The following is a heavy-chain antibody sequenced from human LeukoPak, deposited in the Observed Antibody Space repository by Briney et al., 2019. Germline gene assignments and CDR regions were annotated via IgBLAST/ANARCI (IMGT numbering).Heavy chain of an antibody. V-gene: IGHV1-8*01. Sequence: GASVKVSCKASGYTFTNYDISWVRQATGQGLEWLGWTNPNTGNTGYPQKFQGRVTITTSTSTNTVYMELSGLTSEDTAIYYCAKAYCGGDCYPYFDSWGQGTPVTVSS. CDR1: GYTFTNYD. CDR3: AKAYCGGDCYPYFDS. CDR2: TNPNTGNT. J-gene: IGHJ4*02. D-gene: IGHD2-21*01.